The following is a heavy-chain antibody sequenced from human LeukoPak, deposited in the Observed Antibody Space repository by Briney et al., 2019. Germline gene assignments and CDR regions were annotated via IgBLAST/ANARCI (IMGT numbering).Heavy chain of an antibody. D-gene: IGHD3-3*01. CDR1: GITFSSYA. CDR2: ISDTVGST. CDR3: ASSLRFLECFIS. V-gene: IGHV3-23*01. Sequence: PGGSLRLSSAASGITFSSYAMSRVRQAPGKGLEWVSVISDTVGSTHYTDSVKGRFTISRDNSKNTLYLQMNSLRAEDTAVYYCASSLRFLECFISWGQGTLVTVSS. J-gene: IGHJ5*02.